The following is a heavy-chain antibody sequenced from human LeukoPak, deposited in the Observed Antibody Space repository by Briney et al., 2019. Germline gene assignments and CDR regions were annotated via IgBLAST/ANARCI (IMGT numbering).Heavy chain of an antibody. CDR3: VRRGNYATFDH. Sequence: PGGSLRLSCAASGFTFSNYDMHWVRQPTGKGLEWVSAINTAGDTYYSGSVKGRFTISRENVKNSLYVQMNSLRAGDTAVYYCVRRGNYATFDHWGQGTQVTVSS. J-gene: IGHJ4*02. CDR1: GFTFSNYD. V-gene: IGHV3-13*01. D-gene: IGHD1-26*01. CDR2: INTAGDT.